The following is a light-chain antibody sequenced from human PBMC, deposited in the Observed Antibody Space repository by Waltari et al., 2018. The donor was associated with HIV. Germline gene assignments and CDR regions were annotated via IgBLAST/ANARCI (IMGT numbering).Light chain of an antibody. J-gene: IGLJ2*01. CDR2: EVT. CDR1: NGDISDYNY. Sequence: QSALTQSPSASGSPGQSVNISCTGANGDISDYNYVSWYQQHSDRPPKLIIFEVTKRPSGVPDRCSGSKSGNTASLFVSGLQPEDEATYCCSSFAGTHKLFGGGTKLTVL. V-gene: IGLV2-8*01. CDR3: SSFAGTHKL.